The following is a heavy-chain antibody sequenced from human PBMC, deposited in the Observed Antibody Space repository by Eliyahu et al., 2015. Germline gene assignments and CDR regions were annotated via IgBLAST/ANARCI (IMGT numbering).Heavy chain of an antibody. CDR3: AKKPSFSSSTDYFDF. V-gene: IGHV3-23*04. CDR1: GFPFASYA. CDR2: TSGSGATT. J-gene: IGHJ4*02. Sequence: EVQLVASGGGQVQPGGSLRLSCAASGFPFASYAMSWVRQTPGKGLEGVASTSGSGATTYLADSVKGRFTISRDNSKNTLYLQMSSLRVEDTALYFCAKKPSFSSSTDYFDFWGQGTLVTVSS. D-gene: IGHD6-6*01.